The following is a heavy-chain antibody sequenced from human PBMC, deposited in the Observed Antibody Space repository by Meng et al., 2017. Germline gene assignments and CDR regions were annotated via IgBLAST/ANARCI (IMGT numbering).Heavy chain of an antibody. D-gene: IGHD2/OR15-2a*01. CDR2: INHSGST. CDR1: GGSFSGYY. V-gene: IGHV4-34*01. J-gene: IGHJ5*02. Sequence: SETLSLTCAVYGGSFSGYYWSWIRQPPGKGLEWIGEINHSGSTNYNPSLKSRVTISVDTSKNQSSLKLSSVTAADTAVYCCARGGTDAQNWFDPWGQGTLVTVSS. CDR3: ARGGTDAQNWFDP.